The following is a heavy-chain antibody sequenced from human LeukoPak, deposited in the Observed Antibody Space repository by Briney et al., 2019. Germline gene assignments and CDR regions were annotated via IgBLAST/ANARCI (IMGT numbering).Heavy chain of an antibody. J-gene: IGHJ3*02. CDR3: ARLNWVGTFDI. D-gene: IGHD7-27*01. V-gene: IGHV3-74*01. CDR1: GFAFSSYW. Sequence: GALSLSFEASGFAFSSYWLHWVRQAPGEGLVWVSRINSDGTITTYADSVKGRFTISRDNAKNTLYLQMNSLRAEDTAMYYCARLNWVGTFDIWGQGRMVTVYS. CDR2: INSDGTIT.